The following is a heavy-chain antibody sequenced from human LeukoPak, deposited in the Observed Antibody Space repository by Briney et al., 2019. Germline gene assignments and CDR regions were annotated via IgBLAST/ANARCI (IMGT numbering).Heavy chain of an antibody. J-gene: IGHJ6*03. V-gene: IGHV1-69*05. CDR1: GSTFSSYA. D-gene: IGHD2-2*01. Sequence: SVKVSCQASGSTFSSYAFSWVRQAPGQGVGWMGGIIPFFGTANYAQKFQGRVTITTDESTSTAYMELSSLRSEDTAVYYCARGAKYCSSTSCYRYYYYYYMDVWGKGTTVTVSS. CDR3: ARGAKYCSSTSCYRYYYYYYMDV. CDR2: IIPFFGTA.